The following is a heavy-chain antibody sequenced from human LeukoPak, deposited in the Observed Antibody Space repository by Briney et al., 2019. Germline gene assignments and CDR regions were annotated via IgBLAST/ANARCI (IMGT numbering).Heavy chain of an antibody. Sequence: GGSLRLSCAAYGFTFSSYGMHWVRQAPGKGLEWVAVISYDGSNKYYADSVKGRFTISRDNTKNTLYLQMDRLRTEDTAVYYCAKGRGAFDIWGQGTMVTVSS. J-gene: IGHJ3*02. CDR2: ISYDGSNK. V-gene: IGHV3-30*18. D-gene: IGHD3-10*01. CDR3: AKGRGAFDI. CDR1: GFTFSSYG.